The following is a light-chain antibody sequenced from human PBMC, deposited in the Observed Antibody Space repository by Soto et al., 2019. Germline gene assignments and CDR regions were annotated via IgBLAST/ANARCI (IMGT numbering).Light chain of an antibody. CDR2: DVS. CDR3: QQRSNWPPVT. V-gene: IGKV3-11*01. J-gene: IGKJ5*01. Sequence: EIVLTQSPATLSLSPGERATLSCRASQSISSYVAWYQQKPGQAPRLIIYDVSIRATGIPARFSGSGSGTDFTLTISSLEAEDFAVYYCQQRSNWPPVTFGQGTRLEI. CDR1: QSISSY.